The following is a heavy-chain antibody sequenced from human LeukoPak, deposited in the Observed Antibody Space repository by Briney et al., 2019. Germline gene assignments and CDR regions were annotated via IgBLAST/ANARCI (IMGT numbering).Heavy chain of an antibody. CDR3: TRDGGDSTKTAFDM. J-gene: IGHJ3*02. V-gene: IGHV3-72*01. CDR1: GFTFSDYI. CDR2: IRRGTNNYTT. D-gene: IGHD2/OR15-2a*01. Sequence: GGSLRLSCAASGFTFSDYILDWVRQAPGKGLEWVGRIRRGTNNYTTEYAASVKGRFIISRDDSKNSLYLHVNSLKTEDTAVYHCTRDGGDSTKTAFDMWGQGTMVTVSS.